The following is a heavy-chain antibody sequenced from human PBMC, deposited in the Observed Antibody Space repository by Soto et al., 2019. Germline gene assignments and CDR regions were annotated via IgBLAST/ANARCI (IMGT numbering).Heavy chain of an antibody. D-gene: IGHD6-13*01. CDR1: GFIFSDYY. J-gene: IGHJ4*01. CDR3: AKGIRAAGCFDT. Sequence: GGSLRLSCEASGFIFSDYYMGWVRQSPGKGLEWLSYIGGSGSTIFYADSVRGRFTISRDNSKKSLYLQLSNLRAEDTAVYYCAKGIRAAGCFDTWGHGMLVTVSS. V-gene: IGHV3-11*01. CDR2: IGGSGSTI.